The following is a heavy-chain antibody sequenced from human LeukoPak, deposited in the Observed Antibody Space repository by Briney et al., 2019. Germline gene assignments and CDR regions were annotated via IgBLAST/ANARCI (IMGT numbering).Heavy chain of an antibody. V-gene: IGHV3-21*01. Sequence: GGSLRLSCAASGFTFSSYGMHWVRQAPGKGLEWVSSISTNSNNIYYADSVKGRFTISRDNAKNSVYLQMNSLRAEDTAMYYCARFSPWGYDYWGQGTLVTVSS. J-gene: IGHJ4*02. CDR2: ISTNSNNI. D-gene: IGHD7-27*01. CDR1: GFTFSSYG. CDR3: ARFSPWGYDY.